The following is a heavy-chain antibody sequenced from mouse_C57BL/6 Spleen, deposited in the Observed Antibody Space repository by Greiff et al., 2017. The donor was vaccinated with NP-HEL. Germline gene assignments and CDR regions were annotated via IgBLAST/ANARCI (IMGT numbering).Heavy chain of an antibody. D-gene: IGHD2-4*01. V-gene: IGHV1-80*01. CDR2: IYPGDGDT. J-gene: IGHJ4*01. Sequence: VQLQQSGAELVKPGASVKISCKASGYAFSSYWMNWVKQRPGKGLEWIGQIYPGDGDTNYNGKFKGKTTLTADKSSSTAYMQLSSLSSEDSAVDYYARSRMIRTRVYYFAMDCRGKRATVT. CDR3: ARSRMIRTRVYYFAMDC. CDR1: GYAFSSYW.